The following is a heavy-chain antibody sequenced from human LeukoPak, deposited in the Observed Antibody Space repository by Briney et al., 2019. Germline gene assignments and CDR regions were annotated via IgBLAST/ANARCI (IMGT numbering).Heavy chain of an antibody. D-gene: IGHD4-17*01. Sequence: SVKVSCKASGGAFSSYALSWVRQAPGQGLEWMGGSIPIFGTPNYAQKFQDRVTVTTDESTSTAYMELSSLRSEDTAVYYCAQGQGAYGDLRGLFDYWGQGTLVTVSS. CDR1: GGAFSSYA. CDR2: SIPIFGTP. J-gene: IGHJ4*02. CDR3: AQGQGAYGDLRGLFDY. V-gene: IGHV1-69*05.